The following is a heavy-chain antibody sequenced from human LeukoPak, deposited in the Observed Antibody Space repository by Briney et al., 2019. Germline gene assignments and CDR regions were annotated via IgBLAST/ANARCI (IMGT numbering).Heavy chain of an antibody. J-gene: IGHJ6*02. V-gene: IGHV4-59*01. CDR3: ARENDVTGNALDV. D-gene: IGHD2-2*01. Sequence: SETLSLTCTVSGGSISSYYWSWIRQPPGKGLEWIGYIYYSGSTNYNPSLKSRVTISVDTSKNQFSLKLSSVTAADTAVYYCARENDVTGNALDVWGQGTMVTVSS. CDR2: IYYSGST. CDR1: GGSISSYY.